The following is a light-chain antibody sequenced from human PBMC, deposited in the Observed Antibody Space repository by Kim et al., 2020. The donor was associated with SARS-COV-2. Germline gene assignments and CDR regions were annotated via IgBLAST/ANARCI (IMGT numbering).Light chain of an antibody. Sequence: IRITQSPSSLSASTGDRVTITCRASQGVSSYLAWHQQKPGKAPKLLIYAASTLQSGVPSRFSGSGSGTDFTLTISCLQSEDFATYYCQQYYSYPPTFGQGTKVEI. CDR2: AAS. V-gene: IGKV1-8*01. J-gene: IGKJ1*01. CDR3: QQYYSYPPT. CDR1: QGVSSY.